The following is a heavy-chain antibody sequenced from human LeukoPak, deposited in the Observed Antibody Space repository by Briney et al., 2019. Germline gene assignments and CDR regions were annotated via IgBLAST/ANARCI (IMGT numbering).Heavy chain of an antibody. CDR2: IKQDGSDR. D-gene: IGHD6-19*01. J-gene: IGHJ4*02. Sequence: GGSLRLSCEGSAFIFSGHWMSWVRQAPGTGLEWVANIKQDGSDRNYVTSVRGRFTISRDNAESSLYLQMNSLRVEDTAVYYCVRNLAVAGTCFDSWGQGTLVTVSS. V-gene: IGHV3-7*03. CDR3: VRNLAVAGTCFDS. CDR1: AFIFSGHW.